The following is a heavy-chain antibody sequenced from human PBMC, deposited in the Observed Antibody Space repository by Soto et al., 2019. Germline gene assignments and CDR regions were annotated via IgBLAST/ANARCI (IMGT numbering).Heavy chain of an antibody. V-gene: IGHV6-1*01. CDR3: ATEWSAHYTHIDD. D-gene: IGHD3-3*01. CDR2: TYYRSKWYN. CDR1: GDSVSINSAA. Sequence: SQTVALTCAISGDSVSINSAAWNWIRQSPSRVLEWLGRTYYRSKWYNDYAVSVKSRIAINPDTSKNQFSLQLNSVTPDDKAVDSGATEWSAHYTHIDDWGQGTLVTVSS. J-gene: IGHJ4*01.